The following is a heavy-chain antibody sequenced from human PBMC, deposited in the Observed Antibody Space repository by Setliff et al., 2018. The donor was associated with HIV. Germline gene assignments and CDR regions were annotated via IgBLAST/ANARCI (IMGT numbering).Heavy chain of an antibody. CDR3: ARGMDYYDTSGYYQYYFDY. D-gene: IGHD3-22*01. CDR1: GYSFTDYY. CDR2: INPKSDGT. V-gene: IGHV1-2*04. Sequence: ASVKVSCKASGYSFTDYYIHWVRQAPGQGLEWMGWINPKSDGTNYAQKFQGWITMARDTSISTAYMELSRLRSDDTAVYYCARGMDYYDTSGYYQYYFDYWGQGILVTVSS. J-gene: IGHJ4*02.